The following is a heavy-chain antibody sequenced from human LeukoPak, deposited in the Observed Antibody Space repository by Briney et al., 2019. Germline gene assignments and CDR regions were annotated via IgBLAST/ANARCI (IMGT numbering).Heavy chain of an antibody. CDR2: INLSGST. J-gene: IGHJ6*02. V-gene: IGHV4-34*01. Sequence: SETLSLTCAVYGGSLSGYYWSWIREPPGKGLEWIWEINLSGSTNYNPSLKSRVTMSVDTSKNQFSLKLSSVTAADTAVYYCARERRHIVVVTAMLFSGMDVWGQGTTVTASS. D-gene: IGHD2-21*02. CDR1: GGSLSGYY. CDR3: ARERRHIVVVTAMLFSGMDV.